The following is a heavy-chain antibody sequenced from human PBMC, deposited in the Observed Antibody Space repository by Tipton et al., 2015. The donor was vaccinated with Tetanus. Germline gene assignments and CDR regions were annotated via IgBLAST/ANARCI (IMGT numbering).Heavy chain of an antibody. V-gene: IGHV1-18*01. CDR3: ARGLRYYYETSAYDY. CDR2: ITVYNGYT. D-gene: IGHD3-22*01. J-gene: IGHJ4*02. Sequence: QLVQSGAEVRKPGASVKVSCKASGYTFTNYGIGWVRQAPGQGLEWMGWITVYNGYTDYAQALQGRVTVTPDTSTSTAYMEVRNLRSDDTAVYFCARGLRYYYETSAYDYWGQGTLVTVSS. CDR1: GYTFTNYG.